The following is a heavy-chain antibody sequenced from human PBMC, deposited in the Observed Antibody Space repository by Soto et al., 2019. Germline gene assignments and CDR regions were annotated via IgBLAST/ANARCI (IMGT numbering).Heavy chain of an antibody. V-gene: IGHV4-30-2*01. CDR2: IYHSGNT. Sequence: WTWIRQPPGKGLEWIGHIYHSGNTYYNPSLQSRVTISVDRSKNQFSLKLDSLTAADTAVYYCARYCSSTSCYPPGGMDVWGQGTTVTVSS. J-gene: IGHJ6*02. CDR3: ARYCSSTSCYPPGGMDV. D-gene: IGHD2-2*01.